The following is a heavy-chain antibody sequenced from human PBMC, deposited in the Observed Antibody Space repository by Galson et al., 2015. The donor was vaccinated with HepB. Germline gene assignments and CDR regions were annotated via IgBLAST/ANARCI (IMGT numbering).Heavy chain of an antibody. J-gene: IGHJ4*02. CDR2: IYYSGST. CDR3: ARHPGQQLVLGPFDY. Sequence: ETLSLTCTVSGGSISSSSYYWGWIRQPPGKGLEWIGSIYYSGSTYYNPSLKSRVTISVDTSKNQFSLKLSSVTAADTAVYYCARHPGQQLVLGPFDYWGQGTLVTVSS. D-gene: IGHD6-13*01. V-gene: IGHV4-39*01. CDR1: GGSISSSSYY.